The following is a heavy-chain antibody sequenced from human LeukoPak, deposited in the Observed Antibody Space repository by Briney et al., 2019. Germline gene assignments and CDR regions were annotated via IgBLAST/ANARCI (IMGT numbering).Heavy chain of an antibody. CDR2: IYHSGST. Sequence: SETLSLTCTVSGYSISSGYYWGWIRQPPGKGLEWIGSIYHSGSTYYNPSLKSRVTISVDTSKNQFSLKLSPVTAADTAVYYCARDDYSNLYYYYYMDVWGKGTTVTVSS. CDR1: GYSISSGYY. V-gene: IGHV4-38-2*02. CDR3: ARDDYSNLYYYYYMDV. D-gene: IGHD4-11*01. J-gene: IGHJ6*03.